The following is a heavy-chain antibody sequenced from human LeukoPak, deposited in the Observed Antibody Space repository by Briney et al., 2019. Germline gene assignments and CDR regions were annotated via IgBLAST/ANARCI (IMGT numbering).Heavy chain of an antibody. V-gene: IGHV1-2*02. CDR1: VYTFTGYY. J-gene: IGHJ4*02. CDR3: ARDRTSRGTVPNY. D-gene: IGHD2-2*01. CDR2: INPNSGGT. Sequence: ASVKVSCKASVYTFTGYYMHWVRQAPGQGLEWMGWINPNSGGTNYAQKFQGRVTMTRDTSISTAYMELSRLRSDDTAVYYCARDRTSRGTVPNYWGQGTLVTVSS.